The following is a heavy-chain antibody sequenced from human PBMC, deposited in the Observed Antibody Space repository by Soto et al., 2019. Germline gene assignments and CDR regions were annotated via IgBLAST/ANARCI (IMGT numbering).Heavy chain of an antibody. CDR2: VSHDGRNT. CDR3: AKGGRQWLVTSDFNY. Sequence: VQLVESGGGVVQPGRSLRLSCAASGLTFSDYAMHWVRQAPGKGLEWVAVVSHDGRNTHYADSVKGRFPISRDSSKNTVSLEMTSLRAEDTAVYYCAKGGRQWLVTSDFNYWGQGALVTVSS. CDR1: GLTFSDYA. D-gene: IGHD6-19*01. J-gene: IGHJ4*02. V-gene: IGHV3-30*18.